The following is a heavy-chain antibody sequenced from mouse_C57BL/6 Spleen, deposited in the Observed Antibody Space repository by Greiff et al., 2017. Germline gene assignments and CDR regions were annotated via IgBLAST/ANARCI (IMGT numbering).Heavy chain of an antibody. V-gene: IGHV1-82*01. J-gene: IGHJ4*01. D-gene: IGHD1-1*01. CDR1: GYAFSSSW. CDR3: ARSLSTTVVADYYAMDY. Sequence: QVQLKESGPELVKPGASVKISCKASGYAFSSSWMNWVKQRPGKGLEWIGRIYPGDGDTNYNGKFKGKATLTADKSSSTAYMQLSSLTSEDSAVYFCARSLSTTVVADYYAMDYWSQGTSVTVSS. CDR2: IYPGDGDT.